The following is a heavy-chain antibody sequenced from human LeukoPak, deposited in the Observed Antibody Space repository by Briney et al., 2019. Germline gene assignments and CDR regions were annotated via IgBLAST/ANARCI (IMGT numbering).Heavy chain of an antibody. CDR2: MHYSGIT. CDR3: ARSTYQYTSSWQAFDS. V-gene: IGHV4-39*01. J-gene: IGHJ4*02. D-gene: IGHD6-13*01. Sequence: SESLSPALSVVRPSVVGGSHGFGWIRQPPGKWLEWTGSMHYSGITYYNPSLTDRVTISVDTSKNQFSLWLTSVTAADTSMNFYARSTYQYTSSWQAFDSWGQGTLVTVS. CDR1: VRPSVVGGS.